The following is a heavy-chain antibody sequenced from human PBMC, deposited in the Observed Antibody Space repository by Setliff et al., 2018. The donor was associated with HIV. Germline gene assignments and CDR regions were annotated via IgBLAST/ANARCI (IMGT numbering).Heavy chain of an antibody. CDR3: ARSLNRIAVAAV. J-gene: IGHJ6*02. Sequence: ASVKVSCKASGYTFTSYDINWVRQATGQGLEWMGWMNPNSGNTAYAQKFQGRVTMTRNTSITTAYMELSSLRSEDTAAYYCARSLNRIAVAAVWGQGTTVTVSS. CDR1: GYTFTSYD. V-gene: IGHV1-8*01. CDR2: MNPNSGNT. D-gene: IGHD6-19*01.